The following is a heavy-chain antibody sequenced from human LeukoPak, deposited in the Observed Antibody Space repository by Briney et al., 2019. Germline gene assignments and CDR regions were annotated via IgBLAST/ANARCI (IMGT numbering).Heavy chain of an antibody. D-gene: IGHD1-26*01. CDR2: IYYSGTT. V-gene: IGHV4-59*01. CDR3: ARGGWSLDY. J-gene: IGHJ4*02. CDR1: GGSISSYY. Sequence: NPSETLSLTCTVSGGSISSYYWSWFRQPPGKGLEWIGYIYYSGTTNYNPSLKSRVTISVDTSKNQFSLKLTPVTAADTAVYYCARGGWSLDYWGQGTLVTVSS.